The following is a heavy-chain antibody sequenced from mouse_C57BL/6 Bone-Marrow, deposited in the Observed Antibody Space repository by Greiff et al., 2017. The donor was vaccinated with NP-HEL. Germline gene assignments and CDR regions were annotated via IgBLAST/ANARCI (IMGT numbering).Heavy chain of an antibody. CDR3: ARSWSYFDY. CDR1: GYTFTDYY. Sequence: VQLQQSGPVLVKPGASVKMSCKASGYTFTDYYMNWVKQSHGKSLEWIGVINPYNGGTSYNQKFKGKATLTVDKSSSTAYMELNSLTSEDSAVYYCARSWSYFDYWGQGTTLTVSS. V-gene: IGHV1-19*01. CDR2: INPYNGGT. J-gene: IGHJ2*01.